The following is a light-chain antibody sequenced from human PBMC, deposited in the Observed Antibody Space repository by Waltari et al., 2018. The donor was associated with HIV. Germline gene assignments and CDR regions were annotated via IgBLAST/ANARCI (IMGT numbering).Light chain of an antibody. J-gene: IGLJ2*01. CDR3: ATLDDSLKGPV. V-gene: IGLV1-44*01. CDR1: SSNIGNNA. CDR2: SNN. Sequence: QSLLTQPPSASGTPGQRVSISCSGSSSNIGNNAVSWYQQFPGTAPKLLMYSNNLRPSGVPDRFSSSKSGTSASLAISGLQSDDEADYYCATLDDSLKGPVFGGGTKLTVL.